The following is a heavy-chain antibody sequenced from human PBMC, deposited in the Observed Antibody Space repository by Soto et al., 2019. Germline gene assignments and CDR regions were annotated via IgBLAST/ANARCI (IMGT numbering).Heavy chain of an antibody. CDR1: GFTFSDSA. J-gene: IGHJ6*02. CDR3: STKVDSATSRTSHFYGMAV. D-gene: IGHD1-26*01. CDR2: IRSKANSYAT. V-gene: IGHV3-73*01. Sequence: GGSLRLSCAASGFTFSDSAIHWVRQASGKGLEWVGRIRSKANSYATEYAESMKGRLTISRDDSNNTAYLQLNSLKSGDTAVYFCSTKVDSATSRTSHFYGMAVWGHGTTVTVSS.